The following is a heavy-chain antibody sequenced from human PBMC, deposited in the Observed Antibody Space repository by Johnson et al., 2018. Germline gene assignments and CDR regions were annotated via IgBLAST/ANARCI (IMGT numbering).Heavy chain of an antibody. CDR3: ARDGRSSGWHDDAFDI. CDR2: ISSSSSSI. CDR1: GFTFSSYS. Sequence: VQLVQSGGGLVKPGGSLRLSCAASGFTFSSYSMNWVRQAPGKGLEWVSSISSSSSSIYYADSVKGRFTISRDNAKNSLYLQMNSLRAEDAAVYYCARDGRSSGWHDDAFDIWGQGTMVTVSS. V-gene: IGHV3-21*01. J-gene: IGHJ3*02. D-gene: IGHD6-19*01.